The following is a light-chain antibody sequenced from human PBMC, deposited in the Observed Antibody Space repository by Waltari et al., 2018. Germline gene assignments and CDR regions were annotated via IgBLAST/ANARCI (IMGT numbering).Light chain of an antibody. V-gene: IGLV2-23*02. CDR1: GSDIGGSNL. CDR3: CSHAGSETYVV. Sequence: QSALTQPASVSGSPGQSITISCTGSGSDIGGSNLVSWYQQHPGKAPKLMIYEVTKRPSGVASRFSGPKSGNTAALTISGLQAEDEGDYFCCSHAGSETYVVFGGGTKLTVL. J-gene: IGLJ2*01. CDR2: EVT.